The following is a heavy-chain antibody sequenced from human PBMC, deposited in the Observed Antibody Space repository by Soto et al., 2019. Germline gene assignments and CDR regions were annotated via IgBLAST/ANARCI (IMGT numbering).Heavy chain of an antibody. J-gene: IGHJ4*02. CDR3: ARSAVAATSYYDSSGYPY. Sequence: ASVKVSCKASGYTFTGYYMHWVRQAPGQGLEWMGWINPNSGGTNYAQKFQGWVTMTRDTSISTAYMELSRLRSDDTAVYYCARSAVAATSYYDSSGYPYWGQGTLVTVSS. CDR1: GYTFTGYY. CDR2: INPNSGGT. D-gene: IGHD3-22*01. V-gene: IGHV1-2*04.